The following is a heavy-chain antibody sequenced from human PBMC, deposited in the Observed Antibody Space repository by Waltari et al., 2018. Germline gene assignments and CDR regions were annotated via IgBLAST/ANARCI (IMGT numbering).Heavy chain of an antibody. CDR1: GFTFSSYG. CDR2: ISYDGSNK. CDR3: AKDLTDGYDGFPGDY. D-gene: IGHD5-12*01. J-gene: IGHJ4*02. V-gene: IGHV3-30*18. Sequence: QVQLVESGGGVVQPGRSLRLSCAASGFTFSSYGMHWVRQAPGKGLEWVAVISYDGSNKYYADYGKSRFTISRDNSKNTLYLQMNSLRAEETALYYCAKDLTDGYDGFPGDYWGQGTLVTVSS.